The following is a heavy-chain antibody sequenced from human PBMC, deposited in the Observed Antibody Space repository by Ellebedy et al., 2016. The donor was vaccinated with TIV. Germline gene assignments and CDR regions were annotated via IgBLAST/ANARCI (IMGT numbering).Heavy chain of an antibody. V-gene: IGHV1-2*02. CDR3: ARSPPGWYKMDV. CDR1: GYTFTGYY. Sequence: ASVKVSCXASGYTFTGYYMHWVRQAPGQGLEWMGWINPNSGGTNYAQKFQGRVTMTRDTSISTAYMELSRLRSDDTAVYYCARSPPGWYKMDVWGKGTTVTVSS. D-gene: IGHD6-19*01. J-gene: IGHJ6*04. CDR2: INPNSGGT.